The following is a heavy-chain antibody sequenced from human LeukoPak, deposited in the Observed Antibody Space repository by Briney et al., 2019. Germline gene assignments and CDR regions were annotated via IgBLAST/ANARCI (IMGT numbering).Heavy chain of an antibody. D-gene: IGHD5-18*01. V-gene: IGHV4-59*01. Sequence: LETLSLTCTVSGGSISSYYWSWIRQPPGKGLEWIGYIYYSGSTNYNPSLKSRVTISVDTSKNQFSLKLSSVTAADTAVYYCATSRYSYGSDLDYWGQGTLVTVSS. CDR2: IYYSGST. CDR1: GGSISSYY. J-gene: IGHJ4*02. CDR3: ATSRYSYGSDLDY.